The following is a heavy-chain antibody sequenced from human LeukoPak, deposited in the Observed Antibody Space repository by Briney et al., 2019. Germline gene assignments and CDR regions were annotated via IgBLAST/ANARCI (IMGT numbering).Heavy chain of an antibody. J-gene: IGHJ4*02. CDR2: IYHSGST. Sequence: PSETLSPTCAVSGGSISSGGYSWSWIRQPPGKGLEWIGYIYHSGSTYYNPSLKSRVTISVDRSKNQFSLKLSSVTAADTAVYYCARGNAAYFDYWGQGTLVTVSS. CDR1: GGSISSGGYS. V-gene: IGHV4-30-2*01. CDR3: ARGNAAYFDY. D-gene: IGHD2-15*01.